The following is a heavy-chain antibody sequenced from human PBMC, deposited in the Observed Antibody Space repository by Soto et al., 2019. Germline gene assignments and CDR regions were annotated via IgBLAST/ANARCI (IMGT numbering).Heavy chain of an antibody. CDR3: ARPHSSGYYSDAFDI. CDR1: GFPFCSYS. V-gene: IGHV3-64*01. D-gene: IGHD3-22*01. Sequence: SPRPSFAASGFPFCSYSMHLVRPGPGKGLEYVSAISSNGGSIYYGNSVKGRFTISRDNSKNTLYLQMGSLRAEDMAVYYCARPHSSGYYSDAFDIWGQGTMVTVS. J-gene: IGHJ3*02. CDR2: ISSNGGSI.